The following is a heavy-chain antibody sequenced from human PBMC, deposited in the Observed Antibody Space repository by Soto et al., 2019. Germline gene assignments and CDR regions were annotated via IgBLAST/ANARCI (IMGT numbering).Heavy chain of an antibody. J-gene: IGHJ4*02. CDR3: ARADPAASVGY. D-gene: IGHD2-2*01. CDR1: GGSMSSHY. CDR2: ISYSGST. V-gene: IGHV4-59*11. Sequence: SETLSLTCTVTGGSMSSHYWTWLRQSPGKGLEWIGYISYSGSTYYNPSLKSRVSISADTSKNQFSLRMNSMIAADTAVYYCARADPAASVGYWGQGTLVTVSS.